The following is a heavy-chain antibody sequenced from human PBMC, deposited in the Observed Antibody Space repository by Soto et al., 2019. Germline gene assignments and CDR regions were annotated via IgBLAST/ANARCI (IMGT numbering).Heavy chain of an antibody. CDR1: GVTFNNYV. CDR2: FIPIFGSA. D-gene: IGHD3-22*01. Sequence: QVQLVQSGAEVKKPGSSVKVACKASGVTFNNYVISWVRQAPGQGLEWMGGFIPIFGSANYAQKFQGRVTISADESTSTAYMEVSSLRSEDTAVYFCASNKVDSSFTFSYSHYSMDVWGQGTTVTVSS. V-gene: IGHV1-69*01. CDR3: ASNKVDSSFTFSYSHYSMDV. J-gene: IGHJ6*02.